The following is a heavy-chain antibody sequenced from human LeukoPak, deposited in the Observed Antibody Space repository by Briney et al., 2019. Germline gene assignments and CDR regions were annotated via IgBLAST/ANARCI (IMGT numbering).Heavy chain of an antibody. D-gene: IGHD2-2*01. CDR1: EFTFSTYW. V-gene: IGHV3-7*03. J-gene: IGHJ4*02. Sequence: GGSLRLSCAASEFTFSTYWMSWVRQAPGKGLEWVATIKQDGNEKHYVDSVKGRFAISRDNAKNSLYLQVDSLRAEDTALYFCVRGCGRSSCPYYFDYWGQGTLVTVSS. CDR2: IKQDGNEK. CDR3: VRGCGRSSCPYYFDY.